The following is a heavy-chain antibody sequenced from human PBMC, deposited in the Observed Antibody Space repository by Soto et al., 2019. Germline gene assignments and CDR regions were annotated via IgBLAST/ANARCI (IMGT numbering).Heavy chain of an antibody. V-gene: IGHV3-9*01. CDR3: AKESGYDLRSAIFDY. J-gene: IGHJ4*02. Sequence: GGSLRLSCAASGFTFDDYAMHWVRQAPGKGLEWVSGISWNSGSIGYADSVKGRFTISRDNAKKSLYLQMNSLRAEDTALYYCAKESGYDLRSAIFDYWGRGTLVTVSS. CDR2: ISWNSGSI. CDR1: GFTFDDYA. D-gene: IGHD5-12*01.